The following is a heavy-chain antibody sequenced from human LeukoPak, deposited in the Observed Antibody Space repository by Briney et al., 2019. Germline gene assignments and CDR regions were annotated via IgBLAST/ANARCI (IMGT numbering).Heavy chain of an antibody. D-gene: IGHD2-15*01. J-gene: IGHJ6*02. Sequence: GESLKISCKGPGYSFTNYWIGWVRQMPGKGLEWMGIIYPGDSDTRYRPSFQGQVTISADKSISTAYLQWSSLKASDTAMYYCARFAGGADIARGGMDVWGQGTTVTVSS. CDR2: IYPGDSDT. CDR3: ARFAGGADIARGGMDV. CDR1: GYSFTNYW. V-gene: IGHV5-51*01.